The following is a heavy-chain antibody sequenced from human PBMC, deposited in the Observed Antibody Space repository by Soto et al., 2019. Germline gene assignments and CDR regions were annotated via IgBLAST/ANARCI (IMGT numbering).Heavy chain of an antibody. J-gene: IGHJ4*02. CDR1: GFTFSSYG. D-gene: IGHD6-13*01. Sequence: GGSLRLSCAASGFTFSSYGMHWVRQAPGKGLEWVAVISYDGSNKYYADSVKGRFTISRDNSKNTLYLQMNSLRAEDTAVYYCAKPLEGYSSTQPTFDYWGQGTLVTVSS. CDR2: ISYDGSNK. V-gene: IGHV3-30*18. CDR3: AKPLEGYSSTQPTFDY.